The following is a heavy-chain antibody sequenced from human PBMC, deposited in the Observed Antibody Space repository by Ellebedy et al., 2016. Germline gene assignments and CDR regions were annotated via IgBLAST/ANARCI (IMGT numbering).Heavy chain of an antibody. J-gene: IGHJ4*02. CDR3: AHRRQTRFGELLSDNDY. CDR1: GFSLSTSGVG. Sequence: SGPTLVXPTQTLTLTCTFSGFSLSTSGVGVGWIRQPPGKALEWLALIYWDDDKRYSPSLKSRLTITKDTSKNQVILTMTNMDPVDTATYYCAHRRQTRFGELLSDNDYWGQGTLVTVSS. CDR2: IYWDDDK. V-gene: IGHV2-5*02. D-gene: IGHD3-10*01.